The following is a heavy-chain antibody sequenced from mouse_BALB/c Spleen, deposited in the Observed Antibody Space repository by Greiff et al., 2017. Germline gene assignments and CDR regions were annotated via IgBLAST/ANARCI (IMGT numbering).Heavy chain of an antibody. CDR2: INPYNDGT. Sequence: EVKLMESGPELVKPGASVKMSCKASGYTFTSYVMHWVKQKPGQGLEWIGYINPYNDGTKYNEKFKGKATLTSDKSSSTAYMELSSLTSEDSAVYYCARIDYGNLYYFDYWGQGTTLTVSS. CDR1: GYTFTSYV. J-gene: IGHJ2*01. CDR3: ARIDYGNLYYFDY. V-gene: IGHV1-14*01. D-gene: IGHD2-1*01.